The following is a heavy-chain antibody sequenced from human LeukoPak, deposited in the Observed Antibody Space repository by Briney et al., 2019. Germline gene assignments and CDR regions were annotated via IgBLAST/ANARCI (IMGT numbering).Heavy chain of an antibody. J-gene: IGHJ4*02. D-gene: IGHD3-22*01. CDR3: ARHLPDSSGHYSDHFDY. V-gene: IGHV4-59*08. Sequence: SETLSLTCTVSGGSISSYYWSWIRQPPGKGLEWIGYIYYSGSTNYNPSLKSRVTISVGTSKNQFSLKLSSVTAADTAVYYCARHLPDSSGHYSDHFDYWGQGTLVTVSS. CDR2: IYYSGST. CDR1: GGSISSYY.